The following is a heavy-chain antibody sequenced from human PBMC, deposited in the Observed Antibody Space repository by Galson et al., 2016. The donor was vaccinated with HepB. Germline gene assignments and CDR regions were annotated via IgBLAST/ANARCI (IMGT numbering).Heavy chain of an antibody. J-gene: IGHJ6*04. CDR1: GSTFSSYA. V-gene: IGHV3-30-3*01. CDR2: ISYDGSNK. D-gene: IGHD4-23*01. CDR3: ARDGGSRRWPLDYYYGMDV. Sequence: SLRLSCAASGSTFSSYAMHWVRQAPGKGLEWVAVISYDGSNKYYADSVKGRFTISRDNSKNTLYLQMNSLRAEDTAVYYCARDGGSRRWPLDYYYGMDVWGKGTTVTVSS.